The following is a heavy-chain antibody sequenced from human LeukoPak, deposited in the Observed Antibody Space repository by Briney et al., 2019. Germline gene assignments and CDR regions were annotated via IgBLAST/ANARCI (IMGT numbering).Heavy chain of an antibody. J-gene: IGHJ4*02. V-gene: IGHV4-39*01. Sequence: PSETLSLTCTVSGGSISSSSYYWGWIRQPPGKGLEWIGSIYYSGCTYYNPSLKRRVTISVDTSKNQFSLKLSSVTPADTAVYYCARLVRAFRPHTVEMATIGSTFDYWGQGTLVTVSS. CDR1: GGSISSSSYY. CDR3: ARLVRAFRPHTVEMATIGSTFDY. D-gene: IGHD5-24*01. CDR2: IYYSGCT.